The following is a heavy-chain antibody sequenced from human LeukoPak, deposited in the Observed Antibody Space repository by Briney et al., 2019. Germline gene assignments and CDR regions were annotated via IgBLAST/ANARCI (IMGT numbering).Heavy chain of an antibody. V-gene: IGHV3-9*01. D-gene: IGHD4-23*01. CDR3: ARGFYGGTASYFDY. CDR1: GFTFDDYA. CDR2: ISWNSGSI. Sequence: PGRSLRLSCAASGFTFDDYAMHWVRHAPGKGLECVSGISWNSGSIGYADSVKGRFTISRDNAKNSLYLQMNSLRAEDTALYYCARGFYGGTASYFDYWGQGTLVTVSS. J-gene: IGHJ4*02.